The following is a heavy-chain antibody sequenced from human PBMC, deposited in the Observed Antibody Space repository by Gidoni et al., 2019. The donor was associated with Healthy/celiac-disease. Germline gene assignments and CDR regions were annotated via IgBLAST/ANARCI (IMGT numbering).Heavy chain of an antibody. D-gene: IGHD6-19*01. CDR3: ARDPYSSGWYGWFDP. Sequence: QVQLVESGGGVVQPGRSLRLSCAASGFTFSSYGMHWVRPAPGKGLEWVAFISYDGSNKYYADSVKGRFTISRDNSKNTLYLQMNSLRAEDTAVYYCARDPYSSGWYGWFDPWGQGTLVTVSS. J-gene: IGHJ5*02. V-gene: IGHV3-30*03. CDR2: ISYDGSNK. CDR1: GFTFSSYG.